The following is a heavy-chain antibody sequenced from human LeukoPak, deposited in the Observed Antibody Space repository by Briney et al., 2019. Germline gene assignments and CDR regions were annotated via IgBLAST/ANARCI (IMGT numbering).Heavy chain of an antibody. V-gene: IGHV3-23*01. CDR3: TRTYYYDSSGYWTSDYYYYGRDV. J-gene: IGHJ6*02. Sequence: GGSLRLSCAASGFTFSSYAMSWVRQAPGKGLGWVSAISGSGGSTYYADSVKGRFTISRDNSKNTLYLQMNSLRADDTAVYYCTRTYYYDSSGYWTSDYYYYGRDVWGQGTTVAVSS. CDR2: ISGSGGST. D-gene: IGHD3-22*01. CDR1: GFTFSSYA.